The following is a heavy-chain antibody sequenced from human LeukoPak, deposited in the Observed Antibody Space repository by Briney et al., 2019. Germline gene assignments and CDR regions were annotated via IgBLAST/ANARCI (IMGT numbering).Heavy chain of an antibody. CDR1: GYSISNGYY. J-gene: IGHJ4*02. CDR3: ARLLRTSFGVDYFDF. D-gene: IGHD3-3*01. V-gene: IGHV4-38-2*01. CDR2: IDHSGTT. Sequence: SETLSLTCAVSGYSISNGYYWGWIRQPPGKGREWIGCIDHSGTTYHNPSLKSRVTISVDTSTNQFSLNLISVTAADTAVYYCARLLRTSFGVDYFDFWGQGTLVTVSS.